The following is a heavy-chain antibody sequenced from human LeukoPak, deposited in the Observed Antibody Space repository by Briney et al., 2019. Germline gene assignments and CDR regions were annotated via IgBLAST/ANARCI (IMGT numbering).Heavy chain of an antibody. V-gene: IGHV3-23*01. CDR2: ISTGGAST. CDR1: GFTFSNYA. Sequence: GGSLGLSCAASGFTFSNYAMNWVRQAPGKGLEWVSTISTGGASTFYADSVKGRFTISRDNSKNTLSLQMNSLRAEDTAMYYCAKPRGSGSYMAFDYWGQGTLVTVSS. D-gene: IGHD3-10*01. J-gene: IGHJ4*02. CDR3: AKPRGSGSYMAFDY.